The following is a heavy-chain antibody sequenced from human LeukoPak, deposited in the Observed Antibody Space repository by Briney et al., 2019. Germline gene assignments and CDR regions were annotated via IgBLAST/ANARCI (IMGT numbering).Heavy chain of an antibody. CDR1: GGSISSYY. CDR2: IYYSGST. Sequence: PSETLSLTCTVSGGSISSYYWSWIRQPPGKGLEWIGYIYYSGSTNYNPSLKSRVTISVDTSKNQFSPKLSSVTAADTAVYYCARNDYSNYRVPVWWFDPWGQGTLVTVSS. D-gene: IGHD4-11*01. V-gene: IGHV4-59*12. CDR3: ARNDYSNYRVPVWWFDP. J-gene: IGHJ5*02.